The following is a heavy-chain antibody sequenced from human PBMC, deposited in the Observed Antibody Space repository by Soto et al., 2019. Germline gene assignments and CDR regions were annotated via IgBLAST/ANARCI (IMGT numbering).Heavy chain of an antibody. Sequence: EVQLVESGGGLVQPGGSLRLSCAASGFTVSTKYMSWVRQAPGKGLEWVSVIYSGGSTFYADSVRGRFTISRDNSKNTVNLQMKSRRAEDTGVYYCARDPWAADYLGQGTLVAVSS. J-gene: IGHJ4*02. CDR2: IYSGGST. CDR1: GFTVSTKY. V-gene: IGHV3-66*01. D-gene: IGHD3-16*01. CDR3: ARDPWAADY.